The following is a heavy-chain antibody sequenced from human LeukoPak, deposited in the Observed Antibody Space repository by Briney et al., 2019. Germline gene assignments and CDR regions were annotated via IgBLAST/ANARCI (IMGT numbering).Heavy chain of an antibody. J-gene: IGHJ4*02. Sequence: QPGGSLRLSCAASGFTFSDYWMHWVRQAPGKGRAWVSRIDTDGSSATYADSVKGRFTISRDHAKHTVYLQMNSLRVEDTGVYYCASALTTVTPHFHYWGQGTLVTVSS. CDR2: IDTDGSSA. CDR1: GFTFSDYW. D-gene: IGHD4-17*01. V-gene: IGHV3-74*01. CDR3: ASALTTVTPHFHY.